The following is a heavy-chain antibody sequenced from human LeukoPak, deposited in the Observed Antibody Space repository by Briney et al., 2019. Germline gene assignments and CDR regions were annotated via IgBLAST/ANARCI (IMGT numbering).Heavy chain of an antibody. CDR1: GFTFSSYA. CDR2: ISGSGDST. V-gene: IGHV3-23*01. J-gene: IGHJ4*02. CDR3: AKDLMTTSSGVLDY. Sequence: GGSLRLSCAASGFTFSSYAMTWVRQPPGKGLEWVSAISGSGDSTYYADSVKGRFTISRDNSKNTLYLQMNNLRAEDTAVYYCAKDLMTTSSGVLDYWGQGTLVTVSS. D-gene: IGHD4-17*01.